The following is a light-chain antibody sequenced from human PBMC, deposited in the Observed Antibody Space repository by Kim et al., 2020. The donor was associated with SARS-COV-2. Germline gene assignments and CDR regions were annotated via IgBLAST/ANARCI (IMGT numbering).Light chain of an antibody. J-gene: IGLJ3*02. CDR1: TIGTKS. Sequence: APGRAATISRGEDTIGTKSVSWYRRKPGQVPVVVISFDRGRTRGIPERGSGCKSGNTATLTIGSVEDGDEADYCCQVWDSRSDHWVFGGGTQLTVL. V-gene: IGLV3-21*01. CDR2: FDR. CDR3: QVWDSRSDHWV.